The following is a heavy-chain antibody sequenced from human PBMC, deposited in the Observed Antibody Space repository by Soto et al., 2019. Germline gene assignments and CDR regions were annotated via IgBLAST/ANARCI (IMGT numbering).Heavy chain of an antibody. J-gene: IGHJ5*02. CDR1: GYPISRGYY. D-gene: IGHD3-10*01. Sequence: PSETLSLTCAVSGYPISRGYYWGWIRQPPGKGLEWIGRICHSGSTYYNPSLKSRVTISVDTSKNQFSLKLSSVTAADTAVYYCAREGPYYGSGSYPIDPWGQGTLVTVSS. CDR2: ICHSGST. CDR3: AREGPYYGSGSYPIDP. V-gene: IGHV4-38-2*02.